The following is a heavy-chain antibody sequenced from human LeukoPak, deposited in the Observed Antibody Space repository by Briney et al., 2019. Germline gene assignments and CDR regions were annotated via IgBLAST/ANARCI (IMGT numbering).Heavy chain of an antibody. CDR3: AWGRSGSPGLFDS. D-gene: IGHD3-16*01. J-gene: IGHJ4*02. CDR1: GLTVSDSY. CDR2: IYSAGSP. Sequence: GGSLRLSCAASGLTVSDSYMNWVRQAPGKGLEWVSVIYSAGSPYYTDSEKGRFTISRDKSKNTLYLQMNSLRAEDTAVYYCAWGRSGSPGLFDSWGQGTLVTVSS. V-gene: IGHV3-53*01.